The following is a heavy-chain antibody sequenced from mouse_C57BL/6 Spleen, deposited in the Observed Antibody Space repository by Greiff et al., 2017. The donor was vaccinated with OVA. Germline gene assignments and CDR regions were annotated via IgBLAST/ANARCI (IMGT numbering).Heavy chain of an antibody. CDR2: IYPGDGDT. CDR1: GYAFSSSW. V-gene: IGHV1-82*01. D-gene: IGHD2-3*01. Sequence: VQLQQSGPELVKPGASVKISCKASGYAFSSSWMNWVKQRPGKGLEWIGRIYPGDGDTNYNGKFKGKATLTADKSSSTAYMQLSSLTSEDSAVYFCASMILYYFDYWGQGTTLTVSS. J-gene: IGHJ2*01. CDR3: ASMILYYFDY.